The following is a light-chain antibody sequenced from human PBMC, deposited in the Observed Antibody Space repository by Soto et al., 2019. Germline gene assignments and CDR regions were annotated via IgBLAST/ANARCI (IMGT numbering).Light chain of an antibody. Sequence: QSALTQPPSASGSPGQSVTISCTGTSNDVGGYKYVSCYQQHPGKAPKLMIFEVSKLPSGVPDRLSGSKSGNKASLTVSGLQAEDEAEYYCSSYACANSVICGGGTKLTVL. CDR3: SSYACANSVI. V-gene: IGLV2-8*01. CDR1: SNDVGGYKY. J-gene: IGLJ2*01. CDR2: EVS.